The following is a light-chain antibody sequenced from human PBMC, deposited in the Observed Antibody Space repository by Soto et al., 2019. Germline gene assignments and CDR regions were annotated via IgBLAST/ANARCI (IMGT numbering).Light chain of an antibody. V-gene: IGKV1-5*01. CDR2: DAS. Sequence: DIQMTQSPSALSASLGDRVTITCRVSHSIGTWLAWYQQRPGKAPKLLIYDASSLGSGVPSRFSGGGSGTEFTLTISSLQPDDFGTYYCHQYKSYTPYTIGQGTKVEIK. J-gene: IGKJ2*01. CDR1: HSIGTW. CDR3: HQYKSYTPYT.